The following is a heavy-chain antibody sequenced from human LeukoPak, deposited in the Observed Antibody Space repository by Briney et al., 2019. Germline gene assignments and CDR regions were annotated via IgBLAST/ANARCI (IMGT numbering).Heavy chain of an antibody. D-gene: IGHD3-10*01. Sequence: GGSLRLSCAASGFTVSSNYMSWVRQAPGKGLEWVSVIYSGGSTYYADSVKGRFTISRDNSKNTLYLQINSLRAEDTAVYYCAGGQLLYHYGMDVWGQGTTVTVSS. CDR2: IYSGGST. CDR1: GFTVSSNY. CDR3: AGGQLLYHYGMDV. J-gene: IGHJ6*02. V-gene: IGHV3-53*01.